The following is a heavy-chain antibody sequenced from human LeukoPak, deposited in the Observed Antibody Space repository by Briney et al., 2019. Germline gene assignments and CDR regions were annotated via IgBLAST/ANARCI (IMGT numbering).Heavy chain of an antibody. J-gene: IGHJ6*02. CDR2: IYSGGST. Sequence: TGGSLRLSCAASGFTVSSNYMSWVRQAPGKGLEWVSVIYSGGSTYYADSVKGRFTISRDNSKNTLYLQMNSLRAEDTAVYYCARDGGYCGGGSCYGLYGMDVWGQGTTVTVSS. V-gene: IGHV3-53*01. D-gene: IGHD2-15*01. CDR3: ARDGGYCGGGSCYGLYGMDV. CDR1: GFTVSSNY.